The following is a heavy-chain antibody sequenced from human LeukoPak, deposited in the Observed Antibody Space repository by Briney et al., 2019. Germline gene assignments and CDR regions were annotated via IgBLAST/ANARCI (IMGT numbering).Heavy chain of an antibody. D-gene: IGHD5-18*01. Sequence: PSETLSLTCTVSGGSISSYYWSWIRQPAGKGLEWIGRIYTSGSTYYNPSLKSRVTISVDRSKNQFSLKLSSVTAADTAVYYCARDLRGYSYGDYWGQGILVTVSS. CDR1: GGSISSYY. J-gene: IGHJ4*02. V-gene: IGHV4-4*07. CDR2: IYTSGST. CDR3: ARDLRGYSYGDY.